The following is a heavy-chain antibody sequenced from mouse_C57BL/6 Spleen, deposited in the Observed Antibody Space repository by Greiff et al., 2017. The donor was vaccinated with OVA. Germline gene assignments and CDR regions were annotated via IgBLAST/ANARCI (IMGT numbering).Heavy chain of an antibody. CDR3: ARSITTVVDLYYYAMDY. J-gene: IGHJ4*01. Sequence: QVQLQQSGAELARPGASVKMSCKASGYTFTSYTMHWVKQRPGQGLEWIGYINPSSGYTKYNQKFKDKATLTADKSSSTAYMQLSSLTSEDSAVYYCARSITTVVDLYYYAMDYWGQGTSVTVSS. CDR2: INPSSGYT. D-gene: IGHD1-1*01. CDR1: GYTFTSYT. V-gene: IGHV1-4*01.